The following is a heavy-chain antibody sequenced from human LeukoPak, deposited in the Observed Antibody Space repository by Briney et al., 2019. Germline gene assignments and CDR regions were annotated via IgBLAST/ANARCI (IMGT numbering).Heavy chain of an antibody. D-gene: IGHD6-6*01. J-gene: IGHJ6*03. V-gene: IGHV4-34*01. CDR1: GGSFSGYY. CDR2: INHSGST. Sequence: SETLSLTCAVYGGSFSGYYWSWIRQPPGKGLEWIGEINHSGSTNYNPSLKSRVTISVDTSKNQFSLKLSSVTAPDTAVYYCARGAPQLALSPTIFYRGYYYYYMDVWGKGTTVTVSS. CDR3: ARGAPQLALSPTIFYRGYYYYYMDV.